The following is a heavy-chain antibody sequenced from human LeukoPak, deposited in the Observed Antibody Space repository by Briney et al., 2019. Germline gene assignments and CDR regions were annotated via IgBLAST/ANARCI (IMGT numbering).Heavy chain of an antibody. CDR3: AKDSRVNGFDY. J-gene: IGHJ4*02. Sequence: QTGGSLRLSCAASGFPFSSYAMSWVRPAPGKGLEWVSAISGSGGSTYYADSVKGRFTISRDNSKNTLYLQMNSLRAEDTAVYYCAKDSRVNGFDYWGQGTLVTVSS. V-gene: IGHV3-23*01. D-gene: IGHD6-13*01. CDR2: ISGSGGST. CDR1: GFPFSSYA.